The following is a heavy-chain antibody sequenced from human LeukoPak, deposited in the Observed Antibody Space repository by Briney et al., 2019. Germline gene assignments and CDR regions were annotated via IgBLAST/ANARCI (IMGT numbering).Heavy chain of an antibody. Sequence: PGGSLRLSCAASGFTFSSYSMNWVRQAPGKGLEWVSSISSSSSYIYYADSVKGRFTISRDNAKNSLYLQMNSLRAEDTAVYYCARGPTWIQLWAYWYFDLWGRGTLVTVSS. J-gene: IGHJ2*01. CDR3: ARGPTWIQLWAYWYFDL. CDR1: GFTFSSYS. D-gene: IGHD5-18*01. CDR2: ISSSSSYI. V-gene: IGHV3-21*01.